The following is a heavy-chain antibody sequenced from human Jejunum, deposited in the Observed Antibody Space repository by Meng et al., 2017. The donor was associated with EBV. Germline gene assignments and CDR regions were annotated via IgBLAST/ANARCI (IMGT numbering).Heavy chain of an antibody. CDR2: VDPEDGET. CDR3: ATGHYNWKYPDY. CDR1: GYMFTDYY. Sequence: EGQLVQSGAEGKKPGATVKISCKVSGYMFTDYYIHWVQQAPGKGLEWMGLVDPEDGETMYAEKFQGRVTITADTSTDTAYMELSSLRSEDTAVYYCATGHYNWKYPDYWGHGTLVTVSS. V-gene: IGHV1-69-2*01. J-gene: IGHJ4*01. D-gene: IGHD1-7*01.